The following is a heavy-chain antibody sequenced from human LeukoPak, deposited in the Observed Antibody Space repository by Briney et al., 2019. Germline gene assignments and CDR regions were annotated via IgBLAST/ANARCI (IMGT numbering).Heavy chain of an antibody. J-gene: IGHJ3*02. CDR3: ARASGSSWYAFDI. CDR2: IYHSGST. V-gene: IGHV4-4*02. D-gene: IGHD6-13*01. Sequence: PSGTLSLTCAVSGGSISSSNWWSWVRPPPGKGLEWIGEIYHSGSTNYNPSLKSRVTISVDKSKNQFSLKLSSVTAADTAVYYCARASGSSWYAFDIWGQGTMVTVSS. CDR1: GGSISSSNW.